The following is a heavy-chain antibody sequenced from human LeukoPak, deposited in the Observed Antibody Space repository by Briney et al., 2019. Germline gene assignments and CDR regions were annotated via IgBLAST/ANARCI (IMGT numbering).Heavy chain of an antibody. CDR1: GFTFSNSA. V-gene: IGHV3-23*01. CDR3: AKGGTEFDFWMLDL. Sequence: GGSLRLSCAASGFTFSNSAVSWVRQSPGEGLEWVSSISDTGGRTYYADPVKGRFTITRDNSRNTLYLQMNQLRAGDTARYYCAKGGTEFDFWMLDLWGEGIMVTVSS. J-gene: IGHJ5*02. CDR2: ISDTGGRT. D-gene: IGHD3-3*01.